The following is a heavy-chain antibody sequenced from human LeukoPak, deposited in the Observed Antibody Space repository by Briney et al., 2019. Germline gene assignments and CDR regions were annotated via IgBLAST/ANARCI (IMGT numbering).Heavy chain of an antibody. V-gene: IGHV4-61*02. J-gene: IGHJ4*02. CDR1: GRSISSGSYY. D-gene: IGHD5-24*01. CDR3: ASGYGSKDY. Sequence: SQTLSLTCSVSGRSISSGSYYWSWIRQPAGKGLEWIGRIYTSGSTNYNPSLKSRVTISVDTSKNQFSLKLSSVTAADTAVYYCASGYGSKDYWGQGTLVTGSS. CDR2: IYTSGST.